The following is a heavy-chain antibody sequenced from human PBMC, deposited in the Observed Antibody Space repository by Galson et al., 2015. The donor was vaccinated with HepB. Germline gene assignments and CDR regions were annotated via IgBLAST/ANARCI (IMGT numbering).Heavy chain of an antibody. D-gene: IGHD3-10*01. CDR2: IWYDGRNK. CDR1: GFTFSTYG. J-gene: IGHJ6*02. CDR3: ARDMVSDNRYYYYYYTMDV. V-gene: IGHV3-33*01. Sequence: SLRLSCAASGFTFSTYGMTWVRQAPGKGLEWVAVIWYDGRNKYYADSVKGRFTISRDNSKDTLYLQMNSLRADDTAVYYCARDMVSDNRYYYYYYTMDVWGQGTTVTVFS.